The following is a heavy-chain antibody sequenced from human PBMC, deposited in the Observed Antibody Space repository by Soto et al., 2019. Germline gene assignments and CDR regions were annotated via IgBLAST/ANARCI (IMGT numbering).Heavy chain of an antibody. CDR2: IHHSGAT. D-gene: IGHD5-12*01. CDR1: GDSITGDNW. CDR3: AREGNLGRWLQPLDF. J-gene: IGHJ4*02. Sequence: SETLSLTCAVSGDSITGDNWWSWVRQPPGKGLEWIGEIHHSGATNYNPSLKSRVTISVDKSKNQFSLKLISVTAADTAKYFCAREGNLGRWLQPLDFWGQGTLVTVSS. V-gene: IGHV4-4*02.